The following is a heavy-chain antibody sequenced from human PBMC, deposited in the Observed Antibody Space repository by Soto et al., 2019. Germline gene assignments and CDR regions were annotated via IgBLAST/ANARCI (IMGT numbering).Heavy chain of an antibody. CDR3: AREGASVFGMDV. D-gene: IGHD1-26*01. V-gene: IGHV4-4*07. Sequence: PSETLSLTCNVSGGSIRSYYRSWIRQPAGKALEWIGRIYTSGTTNYNPALKSRATILVDTSKNQFSLKLSSVTAADAAVYYCAREGASVFGMDVCGQGTTVTVS. J-gene: IGHJ6*02. CDR1: GGSIRSYY. CDR2: IYTSGTT.